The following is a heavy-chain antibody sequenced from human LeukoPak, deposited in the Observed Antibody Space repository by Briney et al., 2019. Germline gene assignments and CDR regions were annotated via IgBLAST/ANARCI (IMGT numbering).Heavy chain of an antibody. CDR1: GFTFSSYE. D-gene: IGHD3-10*02. CDR2: ISSSGSTI. V-gene: IGHV3-48*03. Sequence: GGSLRLSRAASGFTFSSYEMNWVRQAPGKGLEWVSYISSSGSTIYYADSVKGRFTISRDNAKNSLYLQMNSLRAEDTAVYYCAELGITMIGGVWGKGTTVTMSS. J-gene: IGHJ6*04. CDR3: AELGITMIGGV.